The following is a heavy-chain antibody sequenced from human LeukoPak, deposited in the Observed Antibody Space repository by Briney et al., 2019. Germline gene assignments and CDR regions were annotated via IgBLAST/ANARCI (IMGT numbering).Heavy chain of an antibody. CDR1: GFTFSDYY. CDR3: ATAEGGYSSGWTTLFDY. D-gene: IGHD6-19*01. V-gene: IGHV3-11*01. CDR2: ISSSGGTI. Sequence: GGSLRLSCAASGFTFSDYYMSWIRQAPGKGLEWVSYISSSGGTIYYADSVKGRFTISRDNAKNSLYLQMNSLRAEDTAVYYCATAEGGYSSGWTTLFDYWGQGTLVTVSS. J-gene: IGHJ4*02.